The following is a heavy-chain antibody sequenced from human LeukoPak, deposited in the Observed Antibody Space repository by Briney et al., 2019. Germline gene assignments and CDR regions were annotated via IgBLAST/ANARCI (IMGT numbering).Heavy chain of an antibody. J-gene: IGHJ4*02. CDR2: ISYDGTNK. Sequence: PGGSLRLSCAASGFTIRAYALHWVRQAPGKGLEWVAVISYDGTNKYYTDSVKGRFTISRDNSKNTLYLQLNTLRSEDTALYYCARDRSLSSFGELFLWGQGTLVTVSS. D-gene: IGHD3-10*01. CDR3: ARDRSLSSFGELFL. V-gene: IGHV3-30*10. CDR1: GFTIRAYA.